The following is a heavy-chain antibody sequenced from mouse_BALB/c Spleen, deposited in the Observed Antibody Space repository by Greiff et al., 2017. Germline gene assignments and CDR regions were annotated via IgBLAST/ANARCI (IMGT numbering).Heavy chain of an antibody. J-gene: IGHJ2*01. Sequence: VKLQESGAELVRPGTSVKVSCKASGYAFTNYLIEWVKQRPGQGLEWIGVINPGSGGTNYNEKFKGKATLTADKSSSTAYMQLSSLTSDDSAVYFCARVRDYSDYWGQGTTLTVSS. V-gene: IGHV1-54*01. CDR1: GYAFTNYL. D-gene: IGHD1-1*01. CDR3: ARVRDYSDY. CDR2: INPGSGGT.